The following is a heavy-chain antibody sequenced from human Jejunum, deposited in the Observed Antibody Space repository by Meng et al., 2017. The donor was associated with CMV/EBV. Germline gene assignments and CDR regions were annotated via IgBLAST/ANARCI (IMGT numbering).Heavy chain of an antibody. CDR1: GFTFSDYA. Sequence: EVQXXXXXXXLVXPXXXLRLXXSTSGFTFSDYAMYWVRQAPEKGLEWVSGISGGGVSTDYADSVKGRFTISRDNSKNILYLQMNSLRAEDTAVYYCAKDRNYGSGSENNWFDPWGQGTLVTVSS. CDR3: AKDRNYGSGSENNWFDP. V-gene: IGHV3-23*01. CDR2: ISGGGVST. D-gene: IGHD3-10*01. J-gene: IGHJ5*02.